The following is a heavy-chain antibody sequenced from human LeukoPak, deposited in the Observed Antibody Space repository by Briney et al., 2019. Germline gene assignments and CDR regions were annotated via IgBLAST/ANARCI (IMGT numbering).Heavy chain of an antibody. Sequence: GGSLRLSCAASGFSFSDYSMTWVRQSPGKGLEWVSYISSSGSTIYYADSVKGRFTISRDNARNSLYLQMNSLRAEDTAVYYCARDNYDSSGPYYFDYWGQGTLVTVSS. CDR3: ARDNYDSSGPYYFDY. V-gene: IGHV3-11*04. CDR2: ISSSGSTI. CDR1: GFSFSDYS. J-gene: IGHJ4*02. D-gene: IGHD3-22*01.